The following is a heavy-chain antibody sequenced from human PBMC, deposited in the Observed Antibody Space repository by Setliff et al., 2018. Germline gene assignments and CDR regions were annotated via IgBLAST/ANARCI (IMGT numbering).Heavy chain of an antibody. J-gene: IGHJ4*02. Sequence: SETLSLTCNVSGDSISAASIMAWIRQPPGKGLEFIGYVYYNGAADYSPSLKSRVTLSVDTSKNQFSLKLTSVTAADTAVYYCARGGTFRYFDYWGQGTPVTVSS. CDR1: GDSISAAS. CDR2: VYYNGAA. V-gene: IGHV4-59*01. D-gene: IGHD5-12*01. CDR3: ARGGTFRYFDY.